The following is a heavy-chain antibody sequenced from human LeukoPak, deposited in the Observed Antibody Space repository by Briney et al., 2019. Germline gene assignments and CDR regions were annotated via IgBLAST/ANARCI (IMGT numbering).Heavy chain of an antibody. J-gene: IGHJ5*02. V-gene: IGHV4-59*01. Sequence: PSETLSLTCTVSDGSISSYYWSWIRQPPGKGLEWIGYIYYSGSTNYNPSLKSRVTISVDTSKNQFSLKLSSVTAADTAVYYCARGDSSSWYEINWFDPWGQGTLVTVSS. CDR1: DGSISSYY. D-gene: IGHD6-13*01. CDR3: ARGDSSSWYEINWFDP. CDR2: IYYSGST.